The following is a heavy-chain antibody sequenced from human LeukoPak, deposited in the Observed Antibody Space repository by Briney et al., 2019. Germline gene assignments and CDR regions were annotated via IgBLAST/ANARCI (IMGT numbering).Heavy chain of an antibody. CDR3: ARGSSLYDLWSPYSY. D-gene: IGHD3-3*01. CDR2: IIPSDGTT. V-gene: IGHV1-46*01. Sequence: ASVKVSCKASGYTFTNYYMHWVRQAPGQGLEWMGIIIPSDGTTSYAQTFQGRVTMTGNTSTNTVYIELSSLRSEDTAMYYCARGSSLYDLWSPYSYWGQGTLVTVSS. J-gene: IGHJ4*02. CDR1: GYTFTNYY.